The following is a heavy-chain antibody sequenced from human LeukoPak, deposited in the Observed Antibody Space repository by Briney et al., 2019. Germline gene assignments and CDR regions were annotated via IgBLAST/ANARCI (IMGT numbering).Heavy chain of an antibody. J-gene: IGHJ4*02. D-gene: IGHD3-10*01. CDR3: ARAQAYGSGSSN. Sequence: GGSLRLSCAASGFTFSAYSMNWVRQAPGKGLEWVSSISSSSNYIYYADSVKGRFTISRDNAKNSLYLQMNSLRAEDTAVYYCARAQAYGSGSSNWGQGTLSPSPQ. CDR2: ISSSSNYI. V-gene: IGHV3-21*01. CDR1: GFTFSAYS.